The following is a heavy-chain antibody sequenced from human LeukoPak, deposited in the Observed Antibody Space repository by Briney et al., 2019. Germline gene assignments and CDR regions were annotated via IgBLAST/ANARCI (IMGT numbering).Heavy chain of an antibody. D-gene: IGHD2-15*01. V-gene: IGHV1-18*01. CDR3: AYTRGCSGGSCYSNRFDP. Sequence: ASVKVSCKASGYTFTSYGISWVRQAPGQGLEWRGWISAYNGNTNYAQKLQGRVTMTTDTSTSTAYMELRSLRSDDTAVYYCAYTRGCSGGSCYSNRFDPWGQGTLVTVSS. CDR1: GYTFTSYG. J-gene: IGHJ5*02. CDR2: ISAYNGNT.